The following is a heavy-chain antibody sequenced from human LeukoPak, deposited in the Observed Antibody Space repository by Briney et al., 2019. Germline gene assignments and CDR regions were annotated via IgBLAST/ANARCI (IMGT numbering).Heavy chain of an antibody. J-gene: IGHJ6*03. CDR3: ARSSTSYYYYYYMDV. CDR2: ISAYNGNT. Sequence: ASVKVSCKASGYTFTSYGISWVRQAPGQGLEWMGWISAYNGNTNYAQKLQGRVTMTTDTSTSTAYMELRSLRSDDTAVYYCARSSTSYYYYYYMDVWGKGTTVTDSS. V-gene: IGHV1-18*01. D-gene: IGHD2-2*01. CDR1: GYTFTSYG.